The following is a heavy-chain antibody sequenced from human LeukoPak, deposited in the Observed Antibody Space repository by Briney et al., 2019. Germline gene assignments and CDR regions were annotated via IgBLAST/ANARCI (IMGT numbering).Heavy chain of an antibody. J-gene: IGHJ4*02. D-gene: IGHD6-19*01. CDR1: GGSISSYY. CDR3: ARLDSSGYYYFDY. V-gene: IGHV4-59*08. CDR2: IYDSGST. Sequence: PAETLSLTCTVSGGSISSYYWSWIRQSPGKRLEWIGYIYDSGSTNYNPSLKSRVTISVDTSKNHFSLKLSSVTAADTAVYYCARLDSSGYYYFDYWGQGTLVTVSS.